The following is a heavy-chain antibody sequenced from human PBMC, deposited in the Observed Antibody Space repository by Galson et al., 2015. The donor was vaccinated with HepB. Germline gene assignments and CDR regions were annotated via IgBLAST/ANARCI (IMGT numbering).Heavy chain of an antibody. CDR3: AKDYHPPRKDILTGYFIRGPTDAFDI. CDR1: GGTFSTYA. Sequence: SVKVSCKASGGTFSTYAISWVRQAPGQGLGWMGGIIPIFSITNFAQKFQGRVTTTADKSTSTAYMELRSLISEDTAVYYCAKDYHPPRKDILTGYFIRGPTDAFDIWGQGTMVTVSS. J-gene: IGHJ3*02. V-gene: IGHV1-69*10. CDR2: IIPIFSIT. D-gene: IGHD3-9*01.